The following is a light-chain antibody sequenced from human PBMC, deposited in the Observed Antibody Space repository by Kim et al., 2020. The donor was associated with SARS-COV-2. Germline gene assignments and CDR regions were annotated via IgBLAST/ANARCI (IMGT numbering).Light chain of an antibody. CDR2: GAS. CDR1: QSVSNN. V-gene: IGKV3-15*01. CDR3: HQYNDWPPGDT. Sequence: SPGESTTLSCRASQSVSNNLAWYQHKPGQPPRLRIYGASSRTTGVPARFSGSGSGTDFTLTVSSLQSEDFAVYYCHQYNDWPPGDTFGQGTKLEI. J-gene: IGKJ2*01.